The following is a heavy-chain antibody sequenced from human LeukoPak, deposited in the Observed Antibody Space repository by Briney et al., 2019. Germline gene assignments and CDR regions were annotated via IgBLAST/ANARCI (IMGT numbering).Heavy chain of an antibody. CDR1: GGSISSSIYY. Sequence: SETLSLTCTVSGGSISSSIYYWAWIRQPPGEGLEWIGSIYYSGATYYNPSLKSRVTISIDTSKNQFSLKLSSATAADTAVYYCATPYSGGYHGLDIWGQGTMVTVSS. D-gene: IGHD1-26*01. J-gene: IGHJ3*02. CDR3: ATPYSGGYHGLDI. V-gene: IGHV4-39*01. CDR2: IYYSGAT.